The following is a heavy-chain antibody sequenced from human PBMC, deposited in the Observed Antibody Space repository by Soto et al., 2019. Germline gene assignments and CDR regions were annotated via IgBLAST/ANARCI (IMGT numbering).Heavy chain of an antibody. Sequence: EPLSLTATDSGGAISTYYWSWVRQPPGKRLEWIGCIDYTGSTSYNHSLKSRLTISIDTSKSQFSLNLRSVTAADTAVYYCARSQLLDSGSHYYYGMDVWGQGTTVTVSS. D-gene: IGHD2-2*01. V-gene: IGHV4-59*01. J-gene: IGHJ6*02. CDR3: ARSQLLDSGSHYYYGMDV. CDR1: GGAISTYY. CDR2: IDYTGST.